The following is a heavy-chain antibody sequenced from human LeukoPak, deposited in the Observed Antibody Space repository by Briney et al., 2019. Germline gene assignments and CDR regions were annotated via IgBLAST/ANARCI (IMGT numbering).Heavy chain of an antibody. CDR1: GFTFSSYS. V-gene: IGHV3-21*01. Sequence: GGSLRLSCAASGFTFSSYSMNWVRQAPGKGLEWVSSISSSSSYIYYADSVKGRFTISRDNAKNSLYLQMNGLRAEDTAVYYCARVVAVAGKAFDIWGLGTMVTVSS. D-gene: IGHD6-19*01. J-gene: IGHJ3*02. CDR3: ARVVAVAGKAFDI. CDR2: ISSSSSYI.